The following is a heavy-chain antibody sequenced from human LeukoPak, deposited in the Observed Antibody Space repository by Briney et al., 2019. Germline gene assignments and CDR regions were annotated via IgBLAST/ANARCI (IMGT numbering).Heavy chain of an antibody. D-gene: IGHD3-10*01. J-gene: IGHJ5*01. CDR2: IKRDGNEK. CDR1: VFTFSRYW. Sequence: GGSLRLSCAASVFTFSRYWMHWARQAPGKGLEWVANIKRDGNEKNYVDSVKGRFSISRDNAKNSLYLQMDRLRAEDTAVYYCAKEGAYPIITYDSWGQGALVTVSS. V-gene: IGHV3-7*01. CDR3: AKEGAYPIITYDS.